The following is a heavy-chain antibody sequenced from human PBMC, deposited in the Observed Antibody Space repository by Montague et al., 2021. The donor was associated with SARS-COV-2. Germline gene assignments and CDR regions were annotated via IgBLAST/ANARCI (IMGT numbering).Heavy chain of an antibody. D-gene: IGHD5-18*01. Sequence: SETLSLTCTVSGGSISNSIYYWGWIRQPPGKGLEWIGSIYYTGSTYYNPSLKSRVTISMNTSNNQFCLKLTSVTAADTAVYYCARPGRGYSYGLDAFEVWGQGTMVTVSS. CDR1: GGSISNSIYY. CDR3: ARPGRGYSYGLDAFEV. V-gene: IGHV4-39*01. J-gene: IGHJ3*01. CDR2: IYYTGST.